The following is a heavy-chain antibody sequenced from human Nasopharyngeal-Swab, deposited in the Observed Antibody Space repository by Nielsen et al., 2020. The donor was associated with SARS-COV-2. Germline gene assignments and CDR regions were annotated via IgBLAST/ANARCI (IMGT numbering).Heavy chain of an antibody. D-gene: IGHD1-7*01. CDR3: ARVGLGYNWNYFDPYYYYGMDV. CDR1: GFTFSSYW. Sequence: GASLQISCAASGFTFSSYWMSWVRQAPGKGLEWVANIKQDGSEKYYVDSVKGRFTISRDNAKNSLYLQMNSLRAEDTAVYYCARVGLGYNWNYFDPYYYYGMDVWGQGTTVTVSS. V-gene: IGHV3-7*03. CDR2: IKQDGSEK. J-gene: IGHJ6*02.